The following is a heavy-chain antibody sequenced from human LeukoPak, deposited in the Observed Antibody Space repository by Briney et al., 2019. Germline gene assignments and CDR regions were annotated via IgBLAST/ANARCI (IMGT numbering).Heavy chain of an antibody. Sequence: GGSLRLSCEASGFTFSTSAKHWVRQAPGKGLEWVAVISSDGSDANYADSVKGRFTISRDNSKNTLYLEMNSLRSEDTAVYYCARDRCTSTTCYLFDYWGQGTLVIVSS. J-gene: IGHJ4*02. CDR3: ARDRCTSTTCYLFDY. CDR1: GFTFSTSA. V-gene: IGHV3-30*04. CDR2: ISSDGSDA. D-gene: IGHD2/OR15-2a*01.